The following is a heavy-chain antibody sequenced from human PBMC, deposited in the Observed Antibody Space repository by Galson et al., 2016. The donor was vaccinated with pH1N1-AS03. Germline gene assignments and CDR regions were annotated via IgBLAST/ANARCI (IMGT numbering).Heavy chain of an antibody. CDR2: IHSSGST. Sequence: SLTCTVSGDSINSGNYYWSWIRQPAGKGLEWIGRIHSSGSTDYNSSLKSRVTISVGTSNNEFSLKLSSVTAADTAVYYCARDLGAAGPEDSWGPGTLVTISS. CDR3: ARDLGAAGPEDS. J-gene: IGHJ4*02. V-gene: IGHV4-61*02. D-gene: IGHD6-13*01. CDR1: GDSINSGNYY.